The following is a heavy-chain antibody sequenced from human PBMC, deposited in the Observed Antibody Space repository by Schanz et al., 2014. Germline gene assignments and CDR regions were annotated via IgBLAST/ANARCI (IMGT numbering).Heavy chain of an antibody. Sequence: EVQLVESGGGLVQPGGSLRLSCAASGFSFNNYWMTWFRQAPGKGLEWVANIIHDGSEKFYVDSVKGRFTISRDNAKNSVYLQMDDLRAEDTAVYDCARELRNSRPSYYDHWGQGTLVTVSA. D-gene: IGHD6-13*01. CDR2: IIHDGSEK. CDR3: ARELRNSRPSYYDH. CDR1: GFSFNNYW. V-gene: IGHV3-7*01. J-gene: IGHJ4*02.